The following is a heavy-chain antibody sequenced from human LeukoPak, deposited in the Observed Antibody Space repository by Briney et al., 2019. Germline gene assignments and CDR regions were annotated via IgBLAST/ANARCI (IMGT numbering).Heavy chain of an antibody. CDR3: ARASRWFGPHY. CDR2: ISSSSSYI. CDR1: GFTFSSYS. D-gene: IGHD3-10*01. J-gene: IGHJ4*02. Sequence: GGSLRLSCAASGFTFSSYSMNWVRQAPGKGREWVLSISSSSSYIYYADSVKGRFTISRDNAKNSLYLQMNSLRAEDTAVYYCARASRWFGPHYWGQGTLVTVSS. V-gene: IGHV3-21*01.